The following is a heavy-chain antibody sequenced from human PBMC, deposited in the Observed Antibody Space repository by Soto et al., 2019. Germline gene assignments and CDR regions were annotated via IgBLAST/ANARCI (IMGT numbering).Heavy chain of an antibody. CDR3: TRPKYDILTGYASDY. CDR2: IRSKANSYAT. Sequence: GGSLRLSCVASGFSFSGSAMHWVRQASGKGLEWVGRIRSKANSYATIYAESVKGRFTISRDDSQNTAYLQMNSLKTEDTAVYYCTRPKYDILTGYASDYWSQGTLVTVSS. D-gene: IGHD3-9*01. J-gene: IGHJ4*02. CDR1: GFSFSGSA. V-gene: IGHV3-73*01.